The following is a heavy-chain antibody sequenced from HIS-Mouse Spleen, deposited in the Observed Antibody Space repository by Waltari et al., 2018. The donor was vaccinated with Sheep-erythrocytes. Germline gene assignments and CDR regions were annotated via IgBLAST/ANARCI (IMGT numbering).Heavy chain of an antibody. V-gene: IGHV1-69*04. Sequence: QVQLVQSGAEVKKPGSSVMVSCKASGGTFSSYAISWVRQAPGQGLEWMGRIIPILGIANYAQKFQGRVTITADKSTSTAYMELSSLRSEDTAVYYCAQTGATTPHFDYWGQGTLVTVSS. CDR3: AQTGATTPHFDY. D-gene: IGHD1-26*01. CDR2: IIPILGIA. J-gene: IGHJ4*02. CDR1: GGTFSSYA.